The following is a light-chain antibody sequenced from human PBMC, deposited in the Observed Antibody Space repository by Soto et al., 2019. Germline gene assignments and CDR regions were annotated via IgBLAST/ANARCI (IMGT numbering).Light chain of an antibody. CDR2: GVS. J-gene: IGLJ1*01. CDR3: SSHTISSALQV. Sequence: QSALTQPRSVSGSPGQSVTISCTGTSSDVGGYNFVSWYQQHPGKAPKLMIYGVSNRPSGVSNRFSGSKSGNTASLTISGLQADDEADYYCSSHTISSALQVFGTGTKLTVL. CDR1: SSDVGGYNF. V-gene: IGLV2-14*01.